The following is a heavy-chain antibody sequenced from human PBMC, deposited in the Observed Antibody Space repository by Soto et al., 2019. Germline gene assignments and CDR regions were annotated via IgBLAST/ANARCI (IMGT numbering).Heavy chain of an antibody. V-gene: IGHV1-69*13. CDR3: ASAAIAADAAGYYYRMDV. D-gene: IGHD6-13*01. J-gene: IGHJ6*02. CDR1: GGTFSSYA. CDR2: IIPIFGTA. Sequence: SVKVSCKASGGTFSSYAISWVRQAPGQGLEWMGGIIPIFGTANYAQKFQGRVTITADESTSTAYMELSSLRSEDTAVYYCASAAIAADAAGYYYRMDVWGQGNTVTVSS.